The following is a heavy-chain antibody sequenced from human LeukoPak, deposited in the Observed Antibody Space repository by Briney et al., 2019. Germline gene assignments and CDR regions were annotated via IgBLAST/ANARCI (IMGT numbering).Heavy chain of an antibody. Sequence: GGSLRLSCAASGFTFSSYAMSWVRQAPGKGLEWVSAISGSGGDTYYADSVKGRFTISRDNSKNTLYLQMNSLRAEDTAVYYCAKDQSSGWYGYSDYWGQGTLVTVSS. CDR2: ISGSGGDT. V-gene: IGHV3-23*01. CDR1: GFTFSSYA. CDR3: AKDQSSGWYGYSDY. D-gene: IGHD6-19*01. J-gene: IGHJ4*02.